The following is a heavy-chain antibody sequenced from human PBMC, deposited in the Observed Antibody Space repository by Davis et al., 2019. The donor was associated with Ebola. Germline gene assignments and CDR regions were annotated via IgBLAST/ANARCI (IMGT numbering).Heavy chain of an antibody. D-gene: IGHD4-11*01. J-gene: IGHJ6*02. CDR3: ARAMTTPHRYYYYGMDV. CDR1: GFTFSDYY. CDR2: ISSSGSTI. V-gene: IGHV3-11*01. Sequence: GGSLRLSCAASGFTFSDYYMNWIRQAPGKGLEWVSYISSSGSTIYYADPVKGRFTISRDNAKNSLYLQMNSLRAEDTAVYYCARAMTTPHRYYYYGMDVWGQGTTVTVSS.